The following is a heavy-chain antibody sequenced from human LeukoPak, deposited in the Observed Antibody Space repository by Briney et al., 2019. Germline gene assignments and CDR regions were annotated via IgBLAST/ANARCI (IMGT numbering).Heavy chain of an antibody. CDR3: ARDTVSGYSSGWLGY. CDR2: INTNTGNP. D-gene: IGHD6-19*01. CDR1: GYTFTIYP. J-gene: IGHJ4*02. Sequence: ASVKVSCKTSGYTFTIYPINWVRQAPGQGLEWMGWINTNTGNPTYAQGFTGRFVFSLDTSVSTAYLQISSLKAEDTAVYYCARDTVSGYSSGWLGYWGQGTLVTVSS. V-gene: IGHV7-4-1*02.